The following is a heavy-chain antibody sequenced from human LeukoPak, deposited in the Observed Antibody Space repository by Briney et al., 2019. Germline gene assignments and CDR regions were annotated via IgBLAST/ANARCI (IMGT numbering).Heavy chain of an antibody. CDR1: GFSVTNNY. CDR3: ARGDGYNFFDY. D-gene: IGHD5-24*01. J-gene: IGHJ4*02. V-gene: IGHV3-53*01. Sequence: PGGSLRLSCAVSGFSVTNNYMSWVRQAPGKGLEWVSVFYVGGATYYADSVKGRFTISRDNSENTLYLQMKSLSAEDTAVYYCARGDGYNFFDYWGQGTLVTVSS. CDR2: FYVGGAT.